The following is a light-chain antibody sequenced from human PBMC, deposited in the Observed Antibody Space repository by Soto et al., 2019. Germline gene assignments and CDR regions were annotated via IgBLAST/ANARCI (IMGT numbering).Light chain of an antibody. CDR3: QQYSSSPIT. V-gene: IGKV3-20*01. J-gene: IGKJ5*01. Sequence: EVVLTQSRGTLSLCSGEGATLSALASQSIGSSYLAWYQQKPGQAPRLLIYGASSRATGIPDRFSGGGSGTDFSLTISRLDPEDFAVYYCQQYSSSPITFGQGTRLEI. CDR2: GAS. CDR1: QSIGSSY.